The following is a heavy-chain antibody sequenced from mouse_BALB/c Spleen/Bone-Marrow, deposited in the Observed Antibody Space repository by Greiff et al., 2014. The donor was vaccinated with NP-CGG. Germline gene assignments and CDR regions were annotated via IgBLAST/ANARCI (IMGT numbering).Heavy chain of an antibody. D-gene: IGHD2-10*01. CDR2: IDPANGNT. CDR3: ARAYYGNYPYAMDY. Sequence: VQLQQSGAELVKPGASVKLSCTASGFNIKDTYMHWVKQRPEQGLEWIGRIDPANGNTKYGPKFQGKATITADTSSNTAYLQLSSLTSEDTAVYFCARAYYGNYPYAMDYWGQGTSVTVSS. J-gene: IGHJ4*01. CDR1: GFNIKDTY. V-gene: IGHV14-3*02.